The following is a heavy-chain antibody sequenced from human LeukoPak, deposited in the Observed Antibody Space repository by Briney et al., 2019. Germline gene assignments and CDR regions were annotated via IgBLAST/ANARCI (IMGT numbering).Heavy chain of an antibody. CDR1: GFTFSDYY. Sequence: GGSLRLSCAASGFTFSDYYMSWIRQAPGKGLEWVSYISSSGSTTYYADSVKGRFTISRDNAKNSLYLQMNSLRAEDTAVYYCARVGLGELSLYAPFDYWGQGTLVTVSS. D-gene: IGHD3-16*02. V-gene: IGHV3-11*01. CDR2: ISSSGSTT. J-gene: IGHJ4*02. CDR3: ARVGLGELSLYAPFDY.